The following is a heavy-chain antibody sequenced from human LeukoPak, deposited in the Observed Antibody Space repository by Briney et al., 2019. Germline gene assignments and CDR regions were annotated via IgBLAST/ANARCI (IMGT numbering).Heavy chain of an antibody. CDR2: IRSKAYGGAT. V-gene: IGHV3-49*03. CDR1: GFTFGDYD. J-gene: IGHJ6*03. CDR3: TRDLASSGWYFLGVSYYYMDV. D-gene: IGHD6-19*01. Sequence: GGSLRLSCTASGFTFGDYDMSWFRQAPGKGLEWVCFIRSKAYGGATEYAASVKGRFTISRDDSKSIAYLQMNSLKTEDTAVYYCTRDLASSGWYFLGVSYYYMDVWGKGTTVTVSS.